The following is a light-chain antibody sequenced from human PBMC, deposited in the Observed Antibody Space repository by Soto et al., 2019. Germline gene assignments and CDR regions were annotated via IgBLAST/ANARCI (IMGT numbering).Light chain of an antibody. J-gene: IGLJ1*01. CDR1: SSDVGGYNY. Sequence: QSALTQPASVSGSPGQSITISCTGTSSDVGGYNYVSWSQHRPGKAPKLMIYEVTNRPSGVPNRFSASTSGNTASLTITGLQAEDEAYYYCCSYPDSGSLYVFGTGTQLTVL. CDR3: CSYPDSGSLYV. CDR2: EVT. V-gene: IGLV2-14*01.